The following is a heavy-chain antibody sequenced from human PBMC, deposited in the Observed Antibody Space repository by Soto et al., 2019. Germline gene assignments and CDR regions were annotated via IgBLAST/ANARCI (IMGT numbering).Heavy chain of an antibody. V-gene: IGHV3-21*01. J-gene: IGHJ4*02. CDR1: GFTFSSYS. CDR3: ASSVYSSSWYLVDY. D-gene: IGHD6-13*01. Sequence: GGSLRLSCAASGFTFSSYSMNWVRQAPGKGLEWVSSISSSSSYIYYADSVKGRFTISRDNAKNSLYLQMNSLRAEDTAVYYCASSVYSSSWYLVDYWGQGTLVTVSS. CDR2: ISSSSSYI.